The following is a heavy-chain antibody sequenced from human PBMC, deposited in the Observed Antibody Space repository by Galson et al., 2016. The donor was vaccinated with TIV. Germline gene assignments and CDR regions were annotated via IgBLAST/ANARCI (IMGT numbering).Heavy chain of an antibody. CDR1: GGPITSRDDY. CDR2: IYYRGST. Sequence: ETLSLTCTVSGGPITSRDDYWGWIRLSPGKGLAWIGSIYYRGSTYYNPSLKSRVTMSIDTSKNHFSLKLTSVSVADSAVYYCARHGRLGIDYWGQGTLVTVSS. CDR3: ARHGRLGIDY. J-gene: IGHJ4*02. V-gene: IGHV4-39*01. D-gene: IGHD3-9*01.